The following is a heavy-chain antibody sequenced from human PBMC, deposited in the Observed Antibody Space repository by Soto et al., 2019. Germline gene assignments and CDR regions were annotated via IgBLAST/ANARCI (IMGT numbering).Heavy chain of an antibody. CDR1: GFTFSSYS. CDR2: ISSSSSYI. J-gene: IGHJ6*02. Sequence: RRLSCAASGFTFSSYSMNWVRQAPGKGLEWVSSISSSSSYIYYADSVKGRFTISRDNAKNSLCLQMNSLRAEDTAVYYCARSPEGPYYDYYYGMDVWGQGTTVTVSS. V-gene: IGHV3-21*01. CDR3: ARSPEGPYYDYYYGMDV.